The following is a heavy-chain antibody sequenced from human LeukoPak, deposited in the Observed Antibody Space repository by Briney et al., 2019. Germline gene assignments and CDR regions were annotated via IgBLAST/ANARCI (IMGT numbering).Heavy chain of an antibody. J-gene: IGHJ4*02. CDR1: GFTAITND. Sequence: PGGSLRLSCAASGFTAITNDMTWVRQAPGKGLEWVSVLYSDGNTKYADSVQGRFTISRDNSKNTLYLEMNSLSLDDTAVYYCARGVEPLAANTLAYWGQGTLVTVSS. D-gene: IGHD1-14*01. CDR2: LYSDGNT. V-gene: IGHV3-53*01. CDR3: ARGVEPLAANTLAY.